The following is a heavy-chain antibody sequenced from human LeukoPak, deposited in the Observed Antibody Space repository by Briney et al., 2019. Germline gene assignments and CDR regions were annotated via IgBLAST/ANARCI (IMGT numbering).Heavy chain of an antibody. CDR1: GDIVSSNSAA. CDR3: ARDLKRDTAMDNWFDP. D-gene: IGHD5-18*01. Sequence: SQTLSLTCAISGDIVSSNSAAWNWFRQSPSRGLEWLGRTLYRSKWYNDYAVSVKSRISINPDTSKNQFSLKLSSVTAADTAVYYCARDLKRDTAMDNWFDPWGQGTLVTVSS. CDR2: TLYRSKWYN. V-gene: IGHV6-1*01. J-gene: IGHJ5*02.